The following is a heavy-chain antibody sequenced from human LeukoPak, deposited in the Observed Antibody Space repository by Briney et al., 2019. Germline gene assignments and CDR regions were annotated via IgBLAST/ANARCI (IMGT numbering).Heavy chain of an antibody. Sequence: ASVKVSCKASGYVFNKYCITWVRQAPGQGLEWMGWISAYDGKRDFAQRFHDRLTMTTDTSTSTAYMELRNLRSDDTAIYYCSRVDYSDFGGSLHWGQGTLVTVSS. J-gene: IGHJ4*02. CDR3: SRVDYSDFGGSLH. D-gene: IGHD4-11*01. CDR2: ISAYDGKR. V-gene: IGHV1-18*01. CDR1: GYVFNKYC.